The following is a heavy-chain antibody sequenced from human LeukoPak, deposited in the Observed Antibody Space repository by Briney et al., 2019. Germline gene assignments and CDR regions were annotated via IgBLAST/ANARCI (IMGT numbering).Heavy chain of an antibody. V-gene: IGHV3-23*01. CDR2: ISGSGGST. Sequence: GGCLRLSCAASGFTFSSYAMSWVRQAPGKGLEWVSAISGSGGSTYYADSVKGRFTISRDNSKNTLYLQMNSLRAEDTAVYYCAKDRAAPFTIFGDYFDYWGQGTLVTVSS. CDR1: GFTFSSYA. J-gene: IGHJ4*02. CDR3: AKDRAAPFTIFGDYFDY. D-gene: IGHD3-3*01.